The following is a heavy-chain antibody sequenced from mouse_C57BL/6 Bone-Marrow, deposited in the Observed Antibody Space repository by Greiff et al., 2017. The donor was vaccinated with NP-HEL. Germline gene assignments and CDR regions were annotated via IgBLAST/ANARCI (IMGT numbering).Heavy chain of an antibody. V-gene: IGHV1-69*01. CDR1: GYTFTSYW. CDR3: ARSLDYGSSSFAY. Sequence: QVQLQQPGAELVMPGASVKLSCKASGYTFTSYWMHWVKQRPGQGLEWIGEIDPSDSYTNYNQKFKGKSTLTVDKSSSTAYMQLSSLTSEDSAVYYCARSLDYGSSSFAYWGQGILVTVSA. J-gene: IGHJ3*01. D-gene: IGHD1-1*01. CDR2: IDPSDSYT.